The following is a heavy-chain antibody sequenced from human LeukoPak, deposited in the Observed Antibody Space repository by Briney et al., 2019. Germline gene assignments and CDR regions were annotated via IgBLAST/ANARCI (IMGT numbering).Heavy chain of an antibody. V-gene: IGHV1-2*02. CDR3: AREGQQWPVRGWFDP. CDR1: GYTFTGYY. CDR2: INPNSGGT. J-gene: IGHJ5*02. D-gene: IGHD6-19*01. Sequence: ASVKVSCKASGYTFTGYYMHWVRQAPGQGLEWMGWINPNSGGTNYAQKFQGRVTMTRDTSISTAYMELSRLRSDDTAVYYCAREGQQWPVRGWFDPWGQGTLVTVSS.